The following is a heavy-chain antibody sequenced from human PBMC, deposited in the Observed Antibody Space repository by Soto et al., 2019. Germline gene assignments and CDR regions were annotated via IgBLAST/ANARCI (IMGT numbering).Heavy chain of an antibody. D-gene: IGHD5-18*01. J-gene: IGHJ4*02. V-gene: IGHV3-11*01. CDR1: GFIFSDYY. CDR2: ISNSESDI. Sequence: QVQLVESGGGLVKPGGSLRLSCVASGFIFSDYYMTWIRQAPGKGLEWVSYISNSESDIYYADSVKGRFTISRDNAKKSLYLQMNSLRAEDTAIYYCARSSGYSYGYPSFYCDYWGQGTLVTVSS. CDR3: ARSSGYSYGYPSFYCDY.